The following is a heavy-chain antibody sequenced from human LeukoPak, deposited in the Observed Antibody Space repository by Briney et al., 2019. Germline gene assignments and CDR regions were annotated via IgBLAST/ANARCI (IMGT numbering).Heavy chain of an antibody. V-gene: IGHV4-34*01. J-gene: IGHJ6*02. CDR1: GGSFCGYY. CDR2: INHSGST. CDR3: ARGKQWLVYGMDV. D-gene: IGHD6-19*01. Sequence: SETLSPTCAVYGGSFCGYYWSWIRQPPGKGLEWIGEINHSGSTNYNPSLKSRATISVDTSKNQFSLKLSSVTAADTAVYYCARGKQWLVYGMDVWGQGTTVTVSS.